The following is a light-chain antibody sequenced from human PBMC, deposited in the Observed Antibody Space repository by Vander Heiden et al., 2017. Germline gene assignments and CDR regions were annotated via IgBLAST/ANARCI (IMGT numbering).Light chain of an antibody. J-gene: IGLJ2*01. CDR3: SASDDNLNGVV. CDR2: SDN. Sequence: QSVLTQPPSASGTPGQRVIIPCSGSTSNIGSNIVNWYQRLPGAALKLLIYSDNHRPSGVPDRFSGSRSGTSASLAISGLQSEDEADYFCSASDDNLNGVVFGGGTKLTVL. V-gene: IGLV1-44*01. CDR1: TSNIGSNI.